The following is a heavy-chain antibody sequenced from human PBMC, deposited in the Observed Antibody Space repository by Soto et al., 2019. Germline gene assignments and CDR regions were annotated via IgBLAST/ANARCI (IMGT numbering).Heavy chain of an antibody. CDR3: AKDQYSSSWPPGFDY. CDR1: GFTFSSYA. D-gene: IGHD6-13*01. V-gene: IGHV3-23*01. Sequence: GGSLRLSCAASGFTFSSYAMSWVRQAPGKGLEWVSAISGSGGSTYYADSVKGRFTISRDNSKNTLYLQMNSLRAEGTAVYYCAKDQYSSSWPPGFDYWGQGTLVTVSS. CDR2: ISGSGGST. J-gene: IGHJ4*02.